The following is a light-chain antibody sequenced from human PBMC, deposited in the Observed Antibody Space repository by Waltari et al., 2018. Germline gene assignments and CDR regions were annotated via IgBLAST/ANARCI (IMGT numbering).Light chain of an antibody. V-gene: IGKV3-20*01. CDR1: QSISRF. J-gene: IGKJ1*01. CDR2: DAS. CDR3: QKYGSLPAT. Sequence: EIMLTQSPGTLSLSPGARAPLSCRASQSISRFLAWYQQKPGQAPRLLIYDASTRATGIPDRFSGSGSGTDFSLTISRLEPEDIAVYYCQKYGSLPATFGQGTKVEIK.